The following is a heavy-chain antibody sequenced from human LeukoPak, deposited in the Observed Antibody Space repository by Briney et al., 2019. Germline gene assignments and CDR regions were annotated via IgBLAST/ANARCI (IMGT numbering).Heavy chain of an antibody. CDR3: ASGGLEQLLTPHFDY. V-gene: IGHV3-23*01. D-gene: IGHD2-2*01. CDR1: GFTFSSYA. CDR2: INGSGGST. Sequence: PGGSLRLSCAASGFTFSSYAMSWVRQAPGKGLEWVSDINGSGGSTYYADSVKGRFTISRDNSKNTLYLQMNSLRAEDTAVYYCASGGLEQLLTPHFDYWGQGTLVTVSS. J-gene: IGHJ4*02.